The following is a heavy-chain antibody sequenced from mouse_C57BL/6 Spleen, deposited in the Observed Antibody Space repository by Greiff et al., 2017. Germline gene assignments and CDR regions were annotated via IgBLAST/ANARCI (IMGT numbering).Heavy chain of an antibody. Sequence: VQLQQSGPGLVQPSQSLSITCTVSGFSLTSYGVHWVRQSPGQGLEWLGVIWSGGSTDYNAAFISRLSISKDNSKSQVFFKMNSLQADDTAIYYCARIYYDYDGAYWGQGTLVTVSA. D-gene: IGHD2-4*01. CDR3: ARIYYDYDGAY. V-gene: IGHV2-2*01. J-gene: IGHJ3*01. CDR2: IWSGGST. CDR1: GFSLTSYG.